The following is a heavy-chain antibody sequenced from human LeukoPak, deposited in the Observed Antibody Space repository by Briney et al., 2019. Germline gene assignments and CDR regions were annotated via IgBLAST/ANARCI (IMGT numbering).Heavy chain of an antibody. CDR2: INHSGST. V-gene: IGHV4-34*01. CDR1: GGSFSGYY. D-gene: IGHD2-15*01. Sequence: SETLSLTCAVYGGSFSGYYWSWIRQPPGKGLEWIGEINHSGSTNYNPSLKSRVTISVDTSKNQFSLKLSSVTAADTAVYYCARRIGYCHFPFGYWGQGTLVTVSS. J-gene: IGHJ4*02. CDR3: ARRIGYCHFPFGY.